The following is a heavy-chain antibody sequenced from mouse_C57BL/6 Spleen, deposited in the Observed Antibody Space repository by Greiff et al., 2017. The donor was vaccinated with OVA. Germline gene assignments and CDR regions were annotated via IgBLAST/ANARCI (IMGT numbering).Heavy chain of an antibody. V-gene: IGHV5-16*01. CDR2: INYDGSST. CDR3: ARDSYDSYAMDY. CDR1: GFTFSDYY. J-gene: IGHJ4*01. Sequence: EVMLVESEGGLVQPGSSMKLSCTASGFTFSDYYMAWVRQVPEKGLEWVANINYDGSSTYYLDSLKSRFIISRDNAKNILYLQMSSLKSEDTATYYCARDSYDSYAMDYWGQGTSVTVSS. D-gene: IGHD1-1*01.